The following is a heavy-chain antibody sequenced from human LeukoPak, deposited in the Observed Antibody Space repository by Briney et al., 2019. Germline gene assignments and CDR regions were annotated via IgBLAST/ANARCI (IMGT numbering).Heavy chain of an antibody. J-gene: IGHJ6*03. D-gene: IGHD5-12*01. CDR3: ARSGVATIFHYYYYMDV. CDR2: IYYSGST. Sequence: SETLSLTCTVSGGSISSYYWSWIRQPPGKGLEWIGYIYYSGSTNYNPSLKSQVTISVDTSKNQFSLKLSSVTAADTAVYYCARSGVATIFHYYYYMDVWGKGTTVTVSS. CDR1: GGSISSYY. V-gene: IGHV4-59*01.